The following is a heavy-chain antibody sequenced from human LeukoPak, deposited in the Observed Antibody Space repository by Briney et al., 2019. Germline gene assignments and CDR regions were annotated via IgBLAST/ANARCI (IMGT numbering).Heavy chain of an antibody. CDR2: IYSGGST. V-gene: IGHV3-53*01. J-gene: IGHJ4*02. CDR1: GFTVSSNY. D-gene: IGHD3-10*01. Sequence: GGSLRLSCAASGFTVSSNYMNWVRQAPGKGLECVSVIYSGGSTYYADSVKGRFTISRDNSKNTLYLQMNSLRAEDTAVYYCAKDQIYGSGSYPSPLFDYWGQGTLVTVSS. CDR3: AKDQIYGSGSYPSPLFDY.